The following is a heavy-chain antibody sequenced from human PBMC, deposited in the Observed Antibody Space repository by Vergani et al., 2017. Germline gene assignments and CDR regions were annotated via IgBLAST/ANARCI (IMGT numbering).Heavy chain of an antibody. Sequence: QVNLQESGPGLVKPSETLSLTCAVSGDSISSGNNWGWIRQPPGKGLEWISSVSHSGDTYFNPSLKGRVSISRDTSKNYFFLTLSSVTAADPAMYYCARRSSSYYFDIWGQGVLITVSS. D-gene: IGHD3-22*01. CDR1: GDSISSGNN. V-gene: IGHV4-38-2*01. CDR2: VSHSGDT. J-gene: IGHJ5*02. CDR3: ARRSSSYYFDI.